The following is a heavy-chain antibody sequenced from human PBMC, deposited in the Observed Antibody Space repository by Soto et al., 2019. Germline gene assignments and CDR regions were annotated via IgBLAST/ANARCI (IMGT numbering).Heavy chain of an antibody. J-gene: IGHJ5*02. V-gene: IGHV3-23*01. CDR1: GFTFSSYA. D-gene: IGHD3-10*01. CDR3: AKDAISMVRGVNNWFDP. CDR2: ISGGGGVST. Sequence: GGSLRLSCAASGFTFSSYAMTWVRQAPGKGLEWVSGISGGGGVSTYYADSVKGRFTISRDSSMNTLYLQMNRLRAEDTAVYYCAKDAISMVRGVNNWFDPWGQGTLVTVSS.